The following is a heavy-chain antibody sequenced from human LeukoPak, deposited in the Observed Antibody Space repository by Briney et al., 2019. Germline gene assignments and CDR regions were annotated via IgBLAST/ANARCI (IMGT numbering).Heavy chain of an antibody. CDR2: IRRKGYGGTT. V-gene: IGHV3-49*03. D-gene: IGHD3-3*01. Sequence: GGSLRLSCTGSGFTFGDYSFSWFRQAPGKGLDWVGFIRRKGYGGTTEYAASVKGRFTISRDDSKSIAYLQMNSLRTEDTAVYYCTRDHDFWGGPLDVWGKGTTVTVSS. CDR1: GFTFGDYS. CDR3: TRDHDFWGGPLDV. J-gene: IGHJ6*04.